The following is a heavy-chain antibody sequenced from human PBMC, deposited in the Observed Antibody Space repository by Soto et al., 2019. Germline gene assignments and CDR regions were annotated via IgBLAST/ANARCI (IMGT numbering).Heavy chain of an antibody. CDR2: IIPIFGTA. J-gene: IGHJ3*02. CDR1: RGTFSSYA. CDR3: ARTDGRADAFDI. Sequence: QVQLVQSGAEVKKPGSSVKVSCKASRGTFSSYAISWVRQAPGQGLEWMGGIIPIFGTANYAQKFQGRVTITADKSTSTAYMELSSLRSEDTDVYFCARTDGRADAFDIWGQGTMVTVSS. V-gene: IGHV1-69*06.